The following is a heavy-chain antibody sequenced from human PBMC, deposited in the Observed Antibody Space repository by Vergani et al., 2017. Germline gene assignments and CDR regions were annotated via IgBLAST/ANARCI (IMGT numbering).Heavy chain of an antibody. CDR2: ISYDGSNK. Sequence: VQLVESGGGVVQPGRSLRLSCAASGFTFSSYGMHWVRQAPGKGLEWVAVISYDGSNKYYADSVKGRFTISRDNSKNTLYLQMNSLRAEDTAVYYCARRYYDSSGYYLDYWGQGTLVTVSS. CDR1: GFTFSSYG. CDR3: ARRYYDSSGYYLDY. V-gene: IGHV3-30*03. D-gene: IGHD3-22*01. J-gene: IGHJ4*02.